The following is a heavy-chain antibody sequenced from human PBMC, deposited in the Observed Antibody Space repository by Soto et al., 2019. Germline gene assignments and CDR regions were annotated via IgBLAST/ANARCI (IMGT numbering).Heavy chain of an antibody. V-gene: IGHV1-69*04. CDR2: IIPILGIA. Sequence: ASVKVSCKASGGTFSSYTISWVRQAPGQGLEWMGRIIPILGIANYAQKFQGGVTITADKSTCTAYMELSSLRSEDTAVYYCAREPERCSSTSCPWGQGTLVTVSS. J-gene: IGHJ5*02. CDR1: GGTFSSYT. CDR3: AREPERCSSTSCP. D-gene: IGHD2-2*01.